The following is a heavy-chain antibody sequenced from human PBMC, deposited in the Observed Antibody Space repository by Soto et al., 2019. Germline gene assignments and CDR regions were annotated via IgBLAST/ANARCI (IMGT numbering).Heavy chain of an antibody. V-gene: IGHV3-30-3*01. CDR2: ISYDGSNK. Sequence: ESGGGVVQPGRSLRLSCAASGFTFSSYAMHWVRQAPGKGLEWVAVISYDGSNKYYADSVKGRFTISRDNSKNTLYLQMNSLRAEDTAVYYCARDRMVRGTYYYGMDVWGQGTTVTVSS. CDR3: ARDRMVRGTYYYGMDV. J-gene: IGHJ6*02. CDR1: GFTFSSYA. D-gene: IGHD3-10*01.